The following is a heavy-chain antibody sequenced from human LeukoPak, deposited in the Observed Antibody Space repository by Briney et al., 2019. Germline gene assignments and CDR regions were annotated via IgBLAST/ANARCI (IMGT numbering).Heavy chain of an antibody. CDR2: IWYDGTNK. Sequence: GGSLRLSCEASGFTFSSYGIHWVRQAPGKGLEWVTVIWYDGTNKYYTDSVQGRFTISRDNSKNTVYLQMSALRVEDTAVYFCAREASGGAGAFDVWGQGTMVTVSS. J-gene: IGHJ3*01. CDR1: GFTFSSYG. CDR3: AREASGGAGAFDV. D-gene: IGHD4-23*01. V-gene: IGHV3-33*01.